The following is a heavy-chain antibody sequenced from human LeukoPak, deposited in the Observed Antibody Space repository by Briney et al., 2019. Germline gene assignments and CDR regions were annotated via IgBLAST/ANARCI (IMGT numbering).Heavy chain of an antibody. CDR2: ISNSGVRT. J-gene: IGHJ4*02. Sequence: GGSLRLSCAASGFTFNSDAMSWVCQAPGKGLEWVSAISNSGVRTWYADSVKGRFAISRDNSENMLYLQMDSLRAEDTAVYYCAKEHGGDYYVDYWGQGTLVTVSS. CDR3: AKEHGGDYYVDY. CDR1: GFTFNSDA. V-gene: IGHV3-23*01. D-gene: IGHD2-21*02.